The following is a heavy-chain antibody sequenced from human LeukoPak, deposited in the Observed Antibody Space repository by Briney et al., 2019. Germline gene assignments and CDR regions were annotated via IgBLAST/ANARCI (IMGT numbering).Heavy chain of an antibody. D-gene: IGHD2-2*01. CDR3: ARDRRPSEYLGLHV. Sequence: GGSPRLSCAASRFTFSDYYMSWVRQAPGKGLEWISNIAGSGETIYYADSVKGRFTISRDNANNLLFLQMNSLRAEDTAVYYCARDRRPSEYLGLHVWGQGTTVIVSS. CDR1: RFTFSDYY. J-gene: IGHJ6*02. CDR2: IAGSGETI. V-gene: IGHV3-11*01.